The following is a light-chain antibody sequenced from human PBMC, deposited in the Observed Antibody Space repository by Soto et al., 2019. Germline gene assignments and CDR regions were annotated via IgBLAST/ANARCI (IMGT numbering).Light chain of an antibody. V-gene: IGKV1-27*01. J-gene: IGKJ1*01. CDR2: AAS. Sequence: DIPMTQSPSSLSASIGDRVTISCRASQGIGSSLAWFQQKPGKVPTLLIYAASTSYSGVPSRFRGSGSGTDFTLTINSLQPEDVATYYCQNYNRAPRTFGQGTKVEIK. CDR1: QGIGSS. CDR3: QNYNRAPRT.